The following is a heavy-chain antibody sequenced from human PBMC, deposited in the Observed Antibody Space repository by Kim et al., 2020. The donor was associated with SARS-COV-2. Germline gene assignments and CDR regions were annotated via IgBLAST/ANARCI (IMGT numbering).Heavy chain of an antibody. V-gene: IGHV4-39*02. CDR1: GGSISSSSYY. CDR2: IYYSGST. CDR3: AGEVVATENYYYYGMDV. D-gene: IGHD2-15*01. J-gene: IGHJ6*02. Sequence: SETLSLTCTVSGGSISSSSYYWGWIRQPPGKGLEWIGSIYYSGSTYYNPSLKSRVSISVDTSKNQFSLKLSSVTAADTAVYYFAGEVVATENYYYYGMDVWGQGTTVTVSS.